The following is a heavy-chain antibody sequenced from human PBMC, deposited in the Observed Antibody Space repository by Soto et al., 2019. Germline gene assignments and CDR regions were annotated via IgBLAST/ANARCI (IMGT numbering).Heavy chain of an antibody. CDR1: GGTFSSYA. V-gene: IGHV1-69*01. D-gene: IGHD4-17*01. J-gene: IGHJ6*02. CDR2: IIPIFGTA. Sequence: QVQLVQSGAEVKKPGSSVKVSCKASGGTFSSYAISWVRQAPGQGLEWMGGIIPIFGTANYAQKFQGRVTITADESTRTAYMELSSLRSEDTAVYYCATAHYGGNSYYYYGMDVWGQGTTVTVSS. CDR3: ATAHYGGNSYYYYGMDV.